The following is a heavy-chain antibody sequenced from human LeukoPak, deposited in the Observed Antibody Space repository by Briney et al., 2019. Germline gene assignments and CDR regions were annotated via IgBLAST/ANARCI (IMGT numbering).Heavy chain of an antibody. V-gene: IGHV1-24*01. CDR3: ATPTQRSGFAFDY. D-gene: IGHD3-10*01. J-gene: IGHJ4*02. CDR1: GYTLTELS. Sequence: GASVKVSCKVSGYTLTELSMHWVRQAPGKGLEWMGGFDPEDGETIYAQKSQGRVTMTEDTSTDTAYMELSSLRSEDTAVYYCATPTQRSGFAFDYWGQGTLVTVSS. CDR2: FDPEDGET.